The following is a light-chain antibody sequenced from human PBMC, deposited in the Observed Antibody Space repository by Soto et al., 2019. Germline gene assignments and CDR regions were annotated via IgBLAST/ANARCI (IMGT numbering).Light chain of an antibody. Sequence: QSVLTQPPSVSAAPGQQVTISCSGSSSNIGDNYVSWYQHLPGTAPKLVVYDNDRRPSGIPGRFSSSKSGTSATLVVTGLQTGDEADYYCGTWDDRLDGNYVFGTGTKVTV. V-gene: IGLV1-51*01. J-gene: IGLJ1*01. CDR2: DND. CDR3: GTWDDRLDGNYV. CDR1: SSNIGDNY.